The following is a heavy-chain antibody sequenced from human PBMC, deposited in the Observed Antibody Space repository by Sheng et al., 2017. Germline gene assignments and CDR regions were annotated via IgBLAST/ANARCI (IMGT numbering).Heavy chain of an antibody. Sequence: QVQLVQSGAEVRKPGSSVTVSCTTSGGTLSNDVFGWVRQAPGQGLEWMGRIIPMLDTSDYAQSFKGRVTFSADKSTATVYMSFSSLTSEDTAMYYCARDRLVASLTKGHYFDLWGQGTLVTVSS. CDR3: ARDRLVASLTKGHYFDL. J-gene: IGHJ4*02. D-gene: IGHD2-15*01. V-gene: IGHV1-69*13. CDR2: IIPMLDTS. CDR1: GGTLSNDV.